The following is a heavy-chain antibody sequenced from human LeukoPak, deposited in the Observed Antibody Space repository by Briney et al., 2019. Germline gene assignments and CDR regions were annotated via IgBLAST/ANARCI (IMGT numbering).Heavy chain of an antibody. CDR2: IYTSGST. D-gene: IGHD2-21*02. Sequence: SETLSLTCTVSGGSISSGSYYWSWIRQPAGKGLEWIGRIYTSGSTNYNPSLKSRVTISVDTSKNQFSLKLSSVTAADTAVYYCARETYCGGDRYQPFDYWGQGTLVTVSS. CDR3: ARETYCGGDRYQPFDY. V-gene: IGHV4-61*02. J-gene: IGHJ4*02. CDR1: GGSISSGSYY.